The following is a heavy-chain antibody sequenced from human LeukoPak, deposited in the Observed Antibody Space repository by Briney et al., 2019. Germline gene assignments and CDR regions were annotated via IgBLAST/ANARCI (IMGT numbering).Heavy chain of an antibody. J-gene: IGHJ4*02. CDR1: GYTFTNYY. CDR2: INPSGGST. CDR3: ARWTTTYLDY. V-gene: IGHV1-46*01. D-gene: IGHD4-11*01. Sequence: ASVKVSCKASGYTFTNYYIHWVRQAPGQGLEWMGIINPSGGSTNFAQKFQGRVTMTTDTSTITVYMELSSLRSEDTAVYYCARWTTTYLDYWGQGTTVTVSS.